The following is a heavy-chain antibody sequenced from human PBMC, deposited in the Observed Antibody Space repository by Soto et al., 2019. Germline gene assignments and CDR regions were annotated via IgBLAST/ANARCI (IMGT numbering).Heavy chain of an antibody. Sequence: QLQLQESGPGLVKPSETLSLTCTVSGGSISSSSFHWGWIRQPPGKGLEWIGSIYYSGSTYYSPSLTSRVPVSVDTSTNPFSLRLSSVTAAATAVYYCARRGRAAGTDWWFDPWGQGTLVTVSS. CDR2: IYYSGST. D-gene: IGHD6-13*01. V-gene: IGHV4-39*01. CDR1: GGSISSSSFH. CDR3: ARRGRAAGTDWWFDP. J-gene: IGHJ5*02.